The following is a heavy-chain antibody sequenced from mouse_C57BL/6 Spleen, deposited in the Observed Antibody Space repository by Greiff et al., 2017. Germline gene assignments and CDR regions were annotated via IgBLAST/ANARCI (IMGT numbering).Heavy chain of an antibody. CDR2: INPRDGDT. Sequence: VQLQQSGAELVKPGASVKISCKASGYAFSSYWMNWVKQRPGKGLEWIGKINPRDGDTNYNGKFKGKATLTADKSSSTAYMQLSSLTSEDSAVYFYAGAGRSTVVDYWGQGTTLTVSS. J-gene: IGHJ2*01. V-gene: IGHV1-80*01. D-gene: IGHD1-1*01. CDR3: AGAGRSTVVDY. CDR1: GYAFSSYW.